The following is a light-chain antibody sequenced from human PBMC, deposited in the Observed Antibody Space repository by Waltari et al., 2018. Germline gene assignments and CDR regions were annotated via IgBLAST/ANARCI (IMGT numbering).Light chain of an antibody. V-gene: IGLV2-8*01. CDR1: SSDVGGYNY. Sequence: QSALTQPPSASGSPGQSVTISCTGTSSDVGGYNYVSWYQQHPGKAPKLMIYEVSKRPSGGPERFAGSKSGNTAALTVSGLQAEDEADYYCSSYAGSNNPVVFGGGTKLTVL. CDR3: SSYAGSNNPVV. CDR2: EVS. J-gene: IGLJ2*01.